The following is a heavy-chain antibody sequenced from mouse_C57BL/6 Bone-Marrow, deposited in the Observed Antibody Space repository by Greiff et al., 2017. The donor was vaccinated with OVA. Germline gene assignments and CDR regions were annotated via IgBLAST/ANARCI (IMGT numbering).Heavy chain of an antibody. CDR2: IDPEDGET. CDR3: ALITTVVAEDYYAMDY. D-gene: IGHD1-1*01. J-gene: IGHJ4*01. V-gene: IGHV14-2*01. CDR1: GFNIKDYY. Sequence: EVQLQQSGAELVKPGASVKLSCTASGFNIKDYYMHWVKQRTEQGLEWIGRIDPEDGETKYAPKFQGKATITADTSSNTAYLQLSSLTSEDTAVYYCALITTVVAEDYYAMDYWGQGTSVTVSS.